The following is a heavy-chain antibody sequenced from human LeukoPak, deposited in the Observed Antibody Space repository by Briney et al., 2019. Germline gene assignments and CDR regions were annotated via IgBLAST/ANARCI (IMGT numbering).Heavy chain of an antibody. V-gene: IGHV1-2*02. CDR1: GYTSTGYY. CDR2: INPNSGGT. CDR3: ARVLYYDFWSGYYGLDAFDI. J-gene: IGHJ3*02. D-gene: IGHD3-3*01. Sequence: ASVKVSCKASGYTSTGYYMHWVRQAPGQGLEWMGWINPNSGGTNYAQKFQGRVTMTRDTSISTAYMELSRLRSDDTAVYYCARVLYYDFWSGYYGLDAFDIWGQGTMVTVSS.